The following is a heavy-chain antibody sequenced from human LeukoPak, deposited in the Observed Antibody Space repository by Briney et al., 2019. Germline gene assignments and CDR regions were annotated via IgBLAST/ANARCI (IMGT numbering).Heavy chain of an antibody. Sequence: PSETLSLTCTVSGGSISSYYWSWIRQPPGKGPEWIGYIYYSGSTDYNPSLKSRVTISVDTSKNQLSLKLSSVTAADTAAYFCVRHVAGTCSGGTCYRFYVWGQGTTVTVSS. J-gene: IGHJ6*02. CDR3: VRHVAGTCSGGTCYRFYV. CDR1: GGSISSYY. V-gene: IGHV4-59*08. D-gene: IGHD2-15*01. CDR2: IYYSGST.